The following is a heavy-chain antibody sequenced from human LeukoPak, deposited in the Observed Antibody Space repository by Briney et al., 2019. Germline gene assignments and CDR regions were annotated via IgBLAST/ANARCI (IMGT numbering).Heavy chain of an antibody. J-gene: IGHJ1*01. V-gene: IGHV3-53*01. CDR3: ARDSPYGVHAEYFQH. Sequence: GGSLRLSCAASGFTVSSNYMSWVRQAPGKGLEWVSVIYSGGSTYYADSVKGRFTISRDNSKNTLYLQMNSLRAEDTAVYYCARDSPYGVHAEYFQHWGQGTLVTVSS. CDR1: GFTVSSNY. CDR2: IYSGGST. D-gene: IGHD4-17*01.